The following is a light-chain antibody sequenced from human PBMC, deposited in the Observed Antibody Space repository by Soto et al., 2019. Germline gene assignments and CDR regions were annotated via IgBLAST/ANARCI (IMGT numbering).Light chain of an antibody. CDR2: DAS. V-gene: IGKV1-33*01. Sequence: DIQMTQSPSSLSASVGERVTISCQASRDISDHLNWYQHKPGKPPRLLIYDASNLETGVPSRFSGSASGTSFTFTISSLRPDDVASYFCQQYDNVPLTFGGGTEV. CDR3: QQYDNVPLT. CDR1: RDISDH. J-gene: IGKJ4*01.